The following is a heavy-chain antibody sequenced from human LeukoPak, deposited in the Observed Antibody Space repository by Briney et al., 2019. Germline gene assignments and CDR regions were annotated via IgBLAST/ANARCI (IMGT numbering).Heavy chain of an antibody. CDR2: IYYSGST. CDR3: GRYADYYDSRGFDY. Sequence: SETLSLTCTVSGGSISSSSYYWGWIRQPPGKGLEWIGSIYYSGSTYYNPSLKSRVTISVDTSKNQFSLKLSSVTAADTAVYYCGRYADYYDSRGFDYWGQGTLVTVSS. D-gene: IGHD3-22*01. J-gene: IGHJ4*02. V-gene: IGHV4-39*07. CDR1: GGSISSSSYY.